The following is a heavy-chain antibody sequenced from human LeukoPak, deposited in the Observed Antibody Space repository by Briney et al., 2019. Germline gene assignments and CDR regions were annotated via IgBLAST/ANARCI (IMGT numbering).Heavy chain of an antibody. CDR2: ISDNSNYI. CDR1: GFTFRSYS. J-gene: IGHJ4*02. Sequence: GGSLRLSCAASGFTFRSYSMNWVRQTPRKGLEWVSSISDNSNYIYYADLVKGRFTISRDNAKNSLYLQMNSLRVEDMAVYYCARDQGDFWGQGTLVTVSS. CDR3: ARDQGDF. V-gene: IGHV3-21*01.